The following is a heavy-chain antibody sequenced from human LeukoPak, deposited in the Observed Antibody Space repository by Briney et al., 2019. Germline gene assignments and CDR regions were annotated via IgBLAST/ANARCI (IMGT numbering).Heavy chain of an antibody. Sequence: PGGSLRLSCAASGFTFSSYSMNWVRQAPGKGLEWVSSISSSSSYIYYADSVKGRFTISRDNAKNSLYLQMNSLRAEDTAVYCCATYGSGSRRGVDYWGQGTLVTVPS. V-gene: IGHV3-21*01. CDR1: GFTFSSYS. CDR3: ATYGSGSRRGVDY. CDR2: ISSSSSYI. J-gene: IGHJ4*02. D-gene: IGHD3-10*01.